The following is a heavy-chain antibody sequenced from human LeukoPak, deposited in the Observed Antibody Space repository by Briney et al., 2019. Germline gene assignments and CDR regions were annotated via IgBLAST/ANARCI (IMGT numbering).Heavy chain of an antibody. D-gene: IGHD4-17*01. V-gene: IGHV1-18*01. J-gene: IGHJ4*02. CDR1: GYTFTSYG. CDR2: ISAYNGNT. CDR3: ARDNGHGDYRY. Sequence: ASVKVSCKASGYTFTSYGISWVRQAPGQGLEWMGWISAYNGNTNYAQKFQGRVTMTRDTSISTAYMELSRLRSDDTAVYYCARDNGHGDYRYWGQGTLVTVSS.